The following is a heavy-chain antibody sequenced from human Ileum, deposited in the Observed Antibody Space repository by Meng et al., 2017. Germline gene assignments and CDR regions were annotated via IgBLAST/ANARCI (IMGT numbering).Heavy chain of an antibody. J-gene: IGHJ5*02. V-gene: IGHV5-51*01. D-gene: IGHD3-9*01. CDR3: ARCRYFDWLPQTYNWFDP. CDR2: IYPGDSDT. CDR1: GYSFTSYW. Sequence: GGSLRLSCKGSGYSFTSYWIGWVRQMPGKGLEWMGIIYPGDSDTRYSPSFQGQVTISADKSISTAYLQWSSLKASDTAMYYCARCRYFDWLPQTYNWFDPWGQGTRVTCSS.